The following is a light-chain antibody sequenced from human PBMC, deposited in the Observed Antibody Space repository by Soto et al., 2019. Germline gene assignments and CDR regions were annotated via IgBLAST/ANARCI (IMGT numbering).Light chain of an antibody. V-gene: IGLV2-8*01. Sequence: QSSLSQPPSASGSPGQSVTIPCTGTSSDVCGYYHFSWYQQHPGKSPKLMIDEVTKRPAGVPDRFSGSKSGNTASLTGSGLQAEDEADYYCRSDAGHXNYVVGTGNKVXV. CDR2: EVT. CDR3: RSDAGHXNYV. CDR1: SSDVCGYYH. J-gene: IGLJ1*01.